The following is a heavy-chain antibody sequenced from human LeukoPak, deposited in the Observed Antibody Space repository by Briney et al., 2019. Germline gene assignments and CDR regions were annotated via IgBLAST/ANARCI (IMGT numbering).Heavy chain of an antibody. V-gene: IGHV3-23*01. D-gene: IGHD2-15*01. Sequence: PGGSLRLSCAASGFTFSSYAMSWVRQAPGKGLEWVSAISGSGGSTYYADSVKGRFTISRDNSKNTLYLQMNSLRAEDTAVYYCSKGLPGCWNGGSCYSGGSFCYWGPGALGTVSS. CDR3: SKGLPGCWNGGSCYSGGSFCY. J-gene: IGHJ4*02. CDR1: GFTFSSYA. CDR2: ISGSGGST.